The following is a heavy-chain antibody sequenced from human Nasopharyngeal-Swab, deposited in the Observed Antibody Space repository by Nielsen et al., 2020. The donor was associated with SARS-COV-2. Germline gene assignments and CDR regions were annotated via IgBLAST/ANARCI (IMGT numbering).Heavy chain of an antibody. J-gene: IGHJ4*02. D-gene: IGHD3-3*01. Sequence: SQTLSLTCAISGDSVSSNSAAWNWIRQSPSRGLEWLGRTYYRSKCYNDYAVSVKSRITINPDTSKNQFSLQLNSVTPEDTAVYYCARVGPRHYDFWSGYSFDYWGQGTLVTVSS. V-gene: IGHV6-1*01. CDR3: ARVGPRHYDFWSGYSFDY. CDR2: TYYRSKCYN. CDR1: GDSVSSNSAA.